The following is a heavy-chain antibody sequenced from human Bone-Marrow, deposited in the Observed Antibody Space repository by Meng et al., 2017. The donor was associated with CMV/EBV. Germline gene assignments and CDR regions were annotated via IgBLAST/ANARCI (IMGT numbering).Heavy chain of an antibody. J-gene: IGHJ5*02. D-gene: IGHD6-6*01. CDR1: GGSLSGYY. CDR3: ARFEYSSSPFDP. CDR2: IYYSGST. V-gene: IGHV4-39*07. Sequence: SETLSLTCAVYGGSLSGYYWGWIRQPPGKGLEWIGSIYYSGSTYYNPSLKSRVTISVDTSKNQFSLKLSSVTAADTAVYYCARFEYSSSPFDPWGQGTLVTVSS.